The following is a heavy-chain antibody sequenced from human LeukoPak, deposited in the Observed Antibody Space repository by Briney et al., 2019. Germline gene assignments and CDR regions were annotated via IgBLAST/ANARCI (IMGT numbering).Heavy chain of an antibody. CDR2: VIPIFGTA. J-gene: IGHJ6*03. CDR1: GGTFSSYA. CDR3: ARGQLLQSYYYYYMDV. Sequence: SVKVSWKASGGTFSSYAISWVRQAPGQGLEWMGGVIPIFGTANYAQKFQGRVTITTDESTSTAYMELSSLRSEDTAVYYCARGQLLQSYYYYYMDVWGKGTTVTVSS. V-gene: IGHV1-69*05. D-gene: IGHD4-23*01.